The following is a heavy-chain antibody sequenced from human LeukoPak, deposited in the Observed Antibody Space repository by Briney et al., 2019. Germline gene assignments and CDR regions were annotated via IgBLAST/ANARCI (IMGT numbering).Heavy chain of an antibody. Sequence: PGGSLRLSCAASGFTFSGCGFHWVRQAPGKGLEWVAFIRYDGSNKYYADSVKGRFTISRDNSKNTLYLQMNSLGAEDTAVYYCAKDLDGYDAFDIWGQGTMVTVSS. CDR1: GFTFSGCG. V-gene: IGHV3-30*02. D-gene: IGHD5-24*01. CDR3: AKDLDGYDAFDI. J-gene: IGHJ3*02. CDR2: IRYDGSNK.